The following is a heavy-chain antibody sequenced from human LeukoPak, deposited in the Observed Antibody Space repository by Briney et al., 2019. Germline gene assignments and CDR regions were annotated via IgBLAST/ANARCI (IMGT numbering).Heavy chain of an antibody. Sequence: PSETLSLTCTVSGGSISSDYWSWIRQPPGKGLEWIGNIYHSGSTYYNPSLKSRVSISADTSKNQFSLKLSSVTAADTAVYYCARSGVYSGTYFDYWGQGTLVTVSS. CDR3: ARSGVYSGTYFDY. V-gene: IGHV4-59*01. CDR2: IYHSGST. D-gene: IGHD1-26*01. CDR1: GGSISSDY. J-gene: IGHJ4*02.